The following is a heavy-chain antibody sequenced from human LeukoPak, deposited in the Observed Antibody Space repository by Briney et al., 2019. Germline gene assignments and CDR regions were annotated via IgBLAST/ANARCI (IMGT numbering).Heavy chain of an antibody. CDR1: IYTFSSSV. CDR3: ARASTWVPGKDSSGYYYPYAFDI. V-gene: IGHV3-30*14. CDR2: ISYDGTDK. Sequence: GRSLRLSCAASIYTFSSSVMHWVRQAPGKGLEWVAAISYDGTDKYYADSVKGRFTTSRDNSKNTLYLQVNSLRGEDTAVYYCARASTWVPGKDSSGYYYPYAFDIWGQGTMDTVSS. D-gene: IGHD3-22*01. J-gene: IGHJ3*02.